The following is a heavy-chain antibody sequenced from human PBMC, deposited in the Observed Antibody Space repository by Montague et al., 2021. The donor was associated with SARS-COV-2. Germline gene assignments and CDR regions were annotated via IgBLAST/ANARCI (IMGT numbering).Heavy chain of an antibody. CDR1: GGSFSGYY. V-gene: IGHV4-34*01. CDR3: ARVRYYGSGTSLGMDV. Sequence: ETLSLTCAVYGGSFSGYYWSWIRQPPGKGLEWIGEINHSGSTNYNPSLKSRVTISVDTSKNRFSLKLSSVTAADTAVYYCARVRYYGSGTSLGMDVWGQGATVTVSS. D-gene: IGHD3-10*01. CDR2: INHSGST. J-gene: IGHJ6*02.